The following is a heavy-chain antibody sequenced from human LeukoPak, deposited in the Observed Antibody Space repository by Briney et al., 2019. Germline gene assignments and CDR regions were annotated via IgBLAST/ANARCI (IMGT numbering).Heavy chain of an antibody. D-gene: IGHD2-15*01. CDR2: IWYDGSNK. V-gene: IGHV3-33*06. J-gene: IGHJ3*02. CDR3: AKDFGNGYRDAFDI. Sequence: PGGSLRLSCAASGFTFSSYGMHWVRQAPGKGLEWVAGIWYDGSNKYYADSVKGRFTISRDNSKNTLYLQMNSLRAEDTAVYYCAKDFGNGYRDAFDIWGQGTMVTVSS. CDR1: GFTFSSYG.